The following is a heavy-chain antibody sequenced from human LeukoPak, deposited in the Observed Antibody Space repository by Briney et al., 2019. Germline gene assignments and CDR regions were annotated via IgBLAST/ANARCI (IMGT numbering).Heavy chain of an antibody. J-gene: IGHJ4*02. V-gene: IGHV3-15*01. CDR3: TTDQTAGDFDY. Sequence: GGSLRLSCAASGFTFSNAWMSWVRQAPGKGLEWVGRIKSKTDGGATDYAAPVKGRFTISRDDSKNTLYLQMNSLKTEDTAVYYCTTDQTAGDFDYWGQGTLVTVSS. CDR2: IKSKTDGGAT. CDR1: GFTFSNAW. D-gene: IGHD2-21*02.